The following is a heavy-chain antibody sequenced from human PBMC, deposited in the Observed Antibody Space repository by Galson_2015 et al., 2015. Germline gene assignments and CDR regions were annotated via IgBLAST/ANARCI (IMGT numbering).Heavy chain of an antibody. CDR1: GFSLSTKTLG. CDR2: IYWDDDK. CDR3: AHFTITFGGVIADDAFDF. J-gene: IGHJ3*01. V-gene: IGHV2-5*02. D-gene: IGHD3-16*02. Sequence: PALVKPTQPLTLTCTFSGFSLSTKTLGVGWIRQPPGKALEWLALIYWDDDKYYRPSLRSRLTIAKDTSKNQVVLTLRNMDPVDTATYFCAHFTITFGGVIADDAFDFWGQGTMVTVSS.